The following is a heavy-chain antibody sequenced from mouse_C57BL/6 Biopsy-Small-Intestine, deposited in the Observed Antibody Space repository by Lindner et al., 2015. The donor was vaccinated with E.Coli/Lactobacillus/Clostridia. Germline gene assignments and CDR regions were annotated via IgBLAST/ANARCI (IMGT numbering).Heavy chain of an antibody. CDR3: ARESGYSYGKSLDY. D-gene: IGHD3-3*01. V-gene: IGHV1-84*02. Sequence: SVKVSCKASGYTFTDAISWVRQAPGQGLEWMGWISVYSGNTNYAQKFQGRVTMTTDTSTSTAYMELRSLRSDDTAVYYCARESGYSYGKSLDYWGQGTLVTVSS. CDR1: GYTFTDA. J-gene: IGHJ4*01. CDR2: ISVYSGNT.